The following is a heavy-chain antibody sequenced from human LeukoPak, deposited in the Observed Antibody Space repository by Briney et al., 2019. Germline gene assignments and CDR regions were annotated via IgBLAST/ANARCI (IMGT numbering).Heavy chain of an antibody. D-gene: IGHD6-19*01. V-gene: IGHV1-18*01. CDR3: ARDPTPRIAVASNFDP. J-gene: IGHJ5*02. Sequence: ASVKVSCKASGYTFTSYGISWVRQAPGQGLEWMGWISAYNGNTNYAQKLQGRVTMTTDTSTSTAYMELRSLRSDDTAVYYCARDPTPRIAVASNFDPRGQGTLVTVSS. CDR2: ISAYNGNT. CDR1: GYTFTSYG.